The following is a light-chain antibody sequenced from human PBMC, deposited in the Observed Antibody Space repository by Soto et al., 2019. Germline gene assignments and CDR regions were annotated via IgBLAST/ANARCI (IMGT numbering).Light chain of an antibody. J-gene: IGLJ2*01. V-gene: IGLV1-44*01. Sequence: QSVLTQPPSASGTPGQTITISCSGGSSNIGINTVSWYEHLPGTAPRLLIYGNNQRPSGVPDRFSGSKSGTSASLAISGLQSEDEADYYCQSYDSILSGVIFGGGTKLTVL. CDR1: SSNIGINT. CDR2: GNN. CDR3: QSYDSILSGVI.